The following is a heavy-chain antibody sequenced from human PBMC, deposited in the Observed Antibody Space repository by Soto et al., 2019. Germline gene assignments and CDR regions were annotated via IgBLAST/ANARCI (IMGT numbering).Heavy chain of an antibody. V-gene: IGHV1-3*01. CDR1: GYTFTSYA. D-gene: IGHD3-3*01. CDR3: ARDRLELYYAFDY. J-gene: IGHJ4*02. CDR2: INAGNGNT. Sequence: ASVKVSCKDSGYTFTSYAMHWVRQAPGQRLEWMGWINAGNGNTKYSQKFQGRVTITRDTSASTAYMELSSLRSEDTAVYYCARDRLELYYAFDYWGQGTLVTVSS.